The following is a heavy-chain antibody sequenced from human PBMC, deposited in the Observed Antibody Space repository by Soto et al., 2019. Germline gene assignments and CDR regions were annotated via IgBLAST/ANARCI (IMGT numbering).Heavy chain of an antibody. CDR1: GGSISSDGYY. CDR3: ARGTAGVAPTALDY. D-gene: IGHD6-13*01. CDR2: IFHSGTP. V-gene: IGHV4-31*03. Sequence: QVQLQESGPGLVKPSQTLSLTCTVSGGSISSDGYYWSWIRQYPGKGLEWVAYIFHSGTPYYNPSLKRRVTISLDTSKNQFSLELTSVTAADTAVYFCARGTAGVAPTALDYWGQGTLVTVSS. J-gene: IGHJ4*02.